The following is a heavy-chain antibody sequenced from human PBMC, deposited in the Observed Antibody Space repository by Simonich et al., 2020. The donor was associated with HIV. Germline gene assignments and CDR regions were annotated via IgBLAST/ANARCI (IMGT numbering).Heavy chain of an antibody. CDR3: ARGPNTGGFDS. CDR2: ITPNSGGT. CDR1: GYTFTAYF. J-gene: IGHJ4*02. D-gene: IGHD3-10*01. V-gene: IGHV1-2*02. Sequence: QVQLVQSGAEGKEPGASGKVSCKASGYTFTAYFIHWVRQAPGQGLEWMGWITPNSGGTNYAQDFQGRVTMTRDTSINTVYMEMTRLKSDDTAVYHCARGPNTGGFDSWGQGTLVTVSS.